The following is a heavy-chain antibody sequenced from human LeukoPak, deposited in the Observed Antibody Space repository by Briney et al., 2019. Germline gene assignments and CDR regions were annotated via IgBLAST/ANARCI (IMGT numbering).Heavy chain of an antibody. CDR2: IYHSGNS. CDR1: GGSISSNNW. D-gene: IGHD6-6*01. Sequence: SETLSLTCAVSGGSISSNNWWSWVRQPPGKGLEWIGEIYHSGNSNYNPSLKSRVTISVDKSNNQFSLKLSSVTAADTAVYYCARDVGARLPGYWGQGTLVTVSS. V-gene: IGHV4-4*02. J-gene: IGHJ4*02. CDR3: ARDVGARLPGY.